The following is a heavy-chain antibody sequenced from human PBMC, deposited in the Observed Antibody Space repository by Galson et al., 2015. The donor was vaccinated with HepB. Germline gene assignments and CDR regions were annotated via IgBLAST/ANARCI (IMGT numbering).Heavy chain of an antibody. D-gene: IGHD4-11*01. J-gene: IGHJ4*02. CDR3: AGVRTTVTSGGVCDY. V-gene: IGHV3-21*01. Sequence: SLRLSCAASGFTFSGYSMNWVRQAPGKGLEWVSSISSSSSYIYHADSVKGRFTISRDNAKNSLYLQMNSLRAEDTAVYYCAGVRTTVTSGGVCDYWGQGTLVTVSS. CDR1: GFTFSGYS. CDR2: ISSSSSYI.